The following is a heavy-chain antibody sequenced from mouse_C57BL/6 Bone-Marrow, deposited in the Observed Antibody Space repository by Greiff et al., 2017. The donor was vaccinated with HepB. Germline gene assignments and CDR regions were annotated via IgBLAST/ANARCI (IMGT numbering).Heavy chain of an antibody. CDR3: ARRDYGSSYFDY. CDR2: IDPSDSYT. D-gene: IGHD1-1*01. V-gene: IGHV1-50*01. Sequence: VQLQQPGAELVKPGASVKLSCKASGYTFTSYWMQWVNQRPGQGLEWIGEIDPSDSYTNYKHKFKGKSTLTVDTSSSTAYMQLSSLTSEDSAVYYCARRDYGSSYFDYWGQGTTLTVSS. J-gene: IGHJ2*01. CDR1: GYTFTSYW.